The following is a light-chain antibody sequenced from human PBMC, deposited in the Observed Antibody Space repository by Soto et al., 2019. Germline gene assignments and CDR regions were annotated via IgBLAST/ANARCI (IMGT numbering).Light chain of an antibody. Sequence: QSALTKHASASGSPGQSITLFCSGTSSDIGISNFVSWYQQHPGKAPKLMIYNVYSRPSGVSSRFSGSKSGNAASLTISGLQTDDEADYYCCLYVGATTYVFGNGTKVTV. CDR1: SSDIGISNF. CDR3: CLYVGATTYV. CDR2: NVY. J-gene: IGLJ1*01. V-gene: IGLV2-23*02.